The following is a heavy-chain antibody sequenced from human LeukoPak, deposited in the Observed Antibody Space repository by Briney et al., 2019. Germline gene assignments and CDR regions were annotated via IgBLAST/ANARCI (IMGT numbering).Heavy chain of an antibody. V-gene: IGHV3-15*01. D-gene: IGHD2-2*01. J-gene: IGHJ3*02. CDR2: IISKTDGGTT. Sequence: KPGGSLRLSCAASEFTFSDAWMNWVRQAPGKGLEWFGRIISKTDGGTTDYAAPVKGRFTISRDDSKNTLFLQMNSLKTEDTAVYYCTTVGYCDSTSCSAFDIWGQGTMVTVSS. CDR1: EFTFSDAW. CDR3: TTVGYCDSTSCSAFDI.